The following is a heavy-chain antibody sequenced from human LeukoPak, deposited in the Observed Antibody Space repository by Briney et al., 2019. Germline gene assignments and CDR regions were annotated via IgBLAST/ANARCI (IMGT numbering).Heavy chain of an antibody. CDR2: IYYSGST. Sequence: PSETLSPTCTVSGGSISSYYWSWIRQPPGKGLEWIGYIYYSGSTNYNPSLKSRVTISVDTSKNQFSLKLSSVTAADTAVYYCAGQQRAGSSPYYFDYWGQGTLVTVSS. CDR3: AGQQRAGSSPYYFDY. CDR1: GGSISSYY. V-gene: IGHV4-59*08. J-gene: IGHJ4*02.